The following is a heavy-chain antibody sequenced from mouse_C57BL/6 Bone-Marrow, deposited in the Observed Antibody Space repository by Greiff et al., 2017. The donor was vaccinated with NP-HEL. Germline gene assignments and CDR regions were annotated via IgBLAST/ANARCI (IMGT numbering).Heavy chain of an antibody. CDR3: ARWGYYGSSSYYFDY. CDR1: GYSITSDY. V-gene: IGHV3-8*01. D-gene: IGHD1-1*01. J-gene: IGHJ2*01. Sequence: EVKLVESGPGLAKPSQTLSLTCSVTGYSITSDYWNWIRKIPGNKLEYMGYISYSGSTYYNPSLNSRISITRDTSKNQYYLQLNSVTTEDTATYYCARWGYYGSSSYYFDYWGQGTTLTVSS. CDR2: ISYSGST.